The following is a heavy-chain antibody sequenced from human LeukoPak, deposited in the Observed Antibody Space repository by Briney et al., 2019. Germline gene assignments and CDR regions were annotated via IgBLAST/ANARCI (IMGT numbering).Heavy chain of an antibody. V-gene: IGHV3-7*01. Sequence: GGSLRLSCAASGFTFSSYWMSWVRQAPGKGLEWVANIKQDGSEKYYVDSVKGRFTISRDNAKNSLYLQMNSLRAEDTAVYYCARDFGIVATFDAFDIWGQGTMVTVSS. CDR1: GFTFSSYW. CDR3: ARDFGIVATFDAFDI. J-gene: IGHJ3*02. D-gene: IGHD5-12*01. CDR2: IKQDGSEK.